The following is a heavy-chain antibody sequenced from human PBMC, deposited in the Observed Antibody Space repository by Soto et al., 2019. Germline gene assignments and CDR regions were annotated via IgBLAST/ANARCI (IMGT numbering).Heavy chain of an antibody. CDR1: GGSISSGDYY. J-gene: IGHJ4*02. V-gene: IGHV4-31*03. D-gene: IGHD6-19*01. CDR3: ARGGLLPDY. Sequence: SETLSLTCTVSGGSISSGDYYWTWIRQHPVKGLEWIGYISNSGRTYYNPSLKSRLTISLDSAENQFSLKLSSVTAADTAVYYCARGGLLPDYWGQGTLVTVSS. CDR2: ISNSGRT.